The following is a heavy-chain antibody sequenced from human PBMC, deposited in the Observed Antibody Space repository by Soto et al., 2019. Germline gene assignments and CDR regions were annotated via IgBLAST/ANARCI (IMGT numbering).Heavy chain of an antibody. CDR3: ASHDPGARVDP. V-gene: IGHV1-2*07. CDR1: RYIFTAYF. J-gene: IGHJ5*02. CDR2: INPNNGAT. Sequence: QVQMVQSGAEVKKPGASVKVSCKAPRYIFTAYFMHWGRQAPGQGLEWLGWINPNNGATHYGLSFQGRVTMTRDTPISKAYMELSSLRSDYTAVYYCASHDPGARVDPWGQGTLVIVSS. D-gene: IGHD1-1*01.